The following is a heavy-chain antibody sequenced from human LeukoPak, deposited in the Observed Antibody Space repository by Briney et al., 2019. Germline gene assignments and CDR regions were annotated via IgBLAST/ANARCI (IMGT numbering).Heavy chain of an antibody. Sequence: TGGSLRLSCVASGFSSTYTSWVRQAPGKGLEWVSAISGSGGSTYYADSVKGRFTISRDNSKNTLYLQMNSLRAEDTAVYYCAKPAYYYDSSGYRGLEDYWGQGTLVTVSS. CDR2: ISGSGGST. CDR1: GFSSTY. CDR3: AKPAYYYDSSGYRGLEDY. V-gene: IGHV3-23*01. J-gene: IGHJ4*02. D-gene: IGHD3-22*01.